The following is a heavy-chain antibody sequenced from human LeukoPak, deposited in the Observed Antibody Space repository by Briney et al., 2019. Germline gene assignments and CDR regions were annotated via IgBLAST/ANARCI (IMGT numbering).Heavy chain of an antibody. V-gene: IGHV1-2*02. CDR2: INPNSGGT. D-gene: IGHD4-17*01. CDR3: AREVYGDSSFDY. Sequence: ASVKVSFKASGYTFTGYYMHWVRQAPGQGLEWMGWINPNSGGTNYAQKFQGRVTMTRDTSISTAYMELSRLRSDDTAVYYCAREVYGDSSFDYWGQGTLATVSS. J-gene: IGHJ4*02. CDR1: GYTFTGYY.